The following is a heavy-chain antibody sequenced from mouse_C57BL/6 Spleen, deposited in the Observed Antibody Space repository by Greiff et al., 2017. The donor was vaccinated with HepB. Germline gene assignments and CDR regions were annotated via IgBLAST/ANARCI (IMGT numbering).Heavy chain of an antibody. D-gene: IGHD1-1*01. J-gene: IGHJ3*01. V-gene: IGHV1-18*01. CDR2: INPNNGGT. CDR3: ARKTRFTTGFAY. Sequence: EVQLQQSGPELVKPGASVKIPCKASGYTFTDYNMDWVKQSHGKSLEWIGDINPNNGGTIYNQKFKGKATLTVDKSSSTAYMELRSLTSEDTAVYYGARKTRFTTGFAYWGQGTLVTVSA. CDR1: GYTFTDYN.